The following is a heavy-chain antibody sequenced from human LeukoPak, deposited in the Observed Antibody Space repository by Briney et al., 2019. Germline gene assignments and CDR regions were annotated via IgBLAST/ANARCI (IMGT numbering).Heavy chain of an antibody. Sequence: NPSETLSLTCTVSGGSISSGGYYWSWIRQHPGKGLEWIGYIYYSGSTYYNPSLKSRVTISVDTSKNQFSLKLSSVTAADTAVYYCARVASGTQQGVDYWGQGTLVTVSS. D-gene: IGHD3-10*01. CDR1: GGSISSGGYY. V-gene: IGHV4-31*03. CDR3: ARVASGTQQGVDY. J-gene: IGHJ4*02. CDR2: IYYSGST.